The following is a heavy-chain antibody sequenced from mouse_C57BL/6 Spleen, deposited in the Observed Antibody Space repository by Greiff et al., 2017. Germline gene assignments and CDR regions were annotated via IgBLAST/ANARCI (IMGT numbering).Heavy chain of an antibody. J-gene: IGHJ4*01. Sequence: EVKLMESGGGLVKPGGSLKLSCAASGFTFSSYAMSWVRQTPEKRLEWVATISDGGSYTYYPDNVKGRFTISRDNAKNNLYLQMSHLKSEDTAMYYCAREGAGYYAMDYWGQGTSVTVSS. CDR2: ISDGGSYT. CDR3: AREGAGYYAMDY. CDR1: GFTFSSYA. V-gene: IGHV5-4*01. D-gene: IGHD3-3*01.